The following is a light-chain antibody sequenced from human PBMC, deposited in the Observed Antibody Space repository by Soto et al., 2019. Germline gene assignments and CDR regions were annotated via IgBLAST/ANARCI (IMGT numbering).Light chain of an antibody. V-gene: IGLV2-14*01. J-gene: IGLJ1*01. Sequence: QSALTQPASVSGSPGQSITISCTGTSSDVGGYNYVSWYQQNPGKAPKLVIYEVSNRPSGVSNRFSGSKSGNMASLTISGLQAEDEADYYCSSYTINRTYVFGPGTKVTVL. CDR1: SSDVGGYNY. CDR2: EVS. CDR3: SSYTINRTYV.